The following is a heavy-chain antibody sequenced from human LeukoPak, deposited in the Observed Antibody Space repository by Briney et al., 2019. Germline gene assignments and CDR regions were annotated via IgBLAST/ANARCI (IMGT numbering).Heavy chain of an antibody. V-gene: IGHV3-9*01. Sequence: PGGSLRLSCAASGFTFDDYAMHWVRQAPGKGLEWVSGISWNSGSIGYADSVEGRFTISRDNAKNSLYLQMNSLRAEDTALYYCAKDVEMATILPHYWGQGTLVTVSS. CDR2: ISWNSGSI. D-gene: IGHD5-24*01. CDR1: GFTFDDYA. J-gene: IGHJ4*02. CDR3: AKDVEMATILPHY.